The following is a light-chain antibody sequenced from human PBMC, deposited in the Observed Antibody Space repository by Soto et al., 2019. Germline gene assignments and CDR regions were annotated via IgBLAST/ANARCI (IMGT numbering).Light chain of an antibody. Sequence: DIQMTQSPSTLSASVGDRVTITCRASQSISSWLAWYQQKPGKAPKLLIYKASSLESGVPSRFSGSGSGTDFTLTISGLQPDDFATYYCQQYNSFSFTFGQGTKLEIK. CDR2: KAS. CDR3: QQYNSFSFT. CDR1: QSISSW. V-gene: IGKV1-5*03. J-gene: IGKJ2*01.